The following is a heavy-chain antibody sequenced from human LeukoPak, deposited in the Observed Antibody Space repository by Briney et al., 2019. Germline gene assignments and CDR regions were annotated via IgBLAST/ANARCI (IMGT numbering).Heavy chain of an antibody. V-gene: IGHV4-39*01. J-gene: IGHJ4*02. D-gene: IGHD6-13*01. CDR2: IYYSGST. CDR3: ARLAAGSSFDY. CDR1: GGSISSSSYY. Sequence: SETLSLTCTVSGGSISSSSYYWGWIRQPPGKGLEWIGSIYYSGSTYYNPSLKSRVTVSVDTSKNQFSLKLSSVTAADTAVYYCARLAAGSSFDYWGQGTLVTVSS.